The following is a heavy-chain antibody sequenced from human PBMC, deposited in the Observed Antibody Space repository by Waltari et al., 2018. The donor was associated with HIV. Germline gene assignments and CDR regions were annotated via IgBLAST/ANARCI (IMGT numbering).Heavy chain of an antibody. CDR3: AREFGTIDNFDY. V-gene: IGHV3-48*01. CDR2: ISSSSRTI. J-gene: IGHJ4*01. CDR1: GYPFSSHT. Sequence: EVQLVESGGGLVQPGGSLRLSCAASGYPFSSHTIIWVRQAPGKGLEWLSYISSSSRTIYYADSVEGRFTVSRDNARNSEYLQMNSLKVEDTAVYYCAREFGTIDNFDYWGQGTLVSVSS. D-gene: IGHD3-16*01.